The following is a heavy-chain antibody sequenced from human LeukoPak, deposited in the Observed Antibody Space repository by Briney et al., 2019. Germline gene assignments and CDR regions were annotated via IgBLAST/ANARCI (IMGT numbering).Heavy chain of an antibody. CDR3: ARIRDGYNDAYDI. D-gene: IGHD5-24*01. CDR2: INPSDGST. CDR1: GYTFTSYY. V-gene: IGHV1-46*01. Sequence: ASVKVSRKASGYTFTSYYIHLVRQAPGQGFEWMAIINPSDGSTTNSQKFQGRVTMTRDTSTSTVYMELSGLRSEDTALYYCARIRDGYNDAYDIWGQGTMVTVSS. J-gene: IGHJ3*02.